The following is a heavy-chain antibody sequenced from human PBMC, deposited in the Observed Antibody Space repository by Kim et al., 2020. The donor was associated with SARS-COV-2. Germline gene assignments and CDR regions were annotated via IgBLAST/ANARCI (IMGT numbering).Heavy chain of an antibody. V-gene: IGHV3-23*01. J-gene: IGHJ4*02. D-gene: IGHD1-26*01. Sequence: YAESGKGRFTITKDNSKNTLYLQMNSLRAEDTAVYYCAKDTTPDRYYFDYWGQGTLVTVSS. CDR3: AKDTTPDRYYFDY.